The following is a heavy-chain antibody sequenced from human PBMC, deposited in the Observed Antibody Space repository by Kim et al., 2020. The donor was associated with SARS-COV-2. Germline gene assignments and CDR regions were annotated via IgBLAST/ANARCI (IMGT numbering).Heavy chain of an antibody. J-gene: IGHJ4*02. D-gene: IGHD6-13*01. V-gene: IGHV4-59*01. Sequence: NPSLERRVTIAVDTSKNQFSLRRSSVTAADTAVYYCASSPSRIAAAGLDYWGQGTLVTVSS. CDR3: ASSPSRIAAAGLDY.